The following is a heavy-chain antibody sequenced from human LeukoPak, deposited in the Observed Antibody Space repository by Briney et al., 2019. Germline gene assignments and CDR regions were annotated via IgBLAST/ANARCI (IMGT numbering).Heavy chain of an antibody. J-gene: IGHJ3*02. CDR1: GYTFSSYG. CDR3: ARAGSADDAFDI. Sequence: ASVKVSCKASGYTFSSYGISWVRQAPGQGLEWMGWISAYNTNTGYAQKFQGRVTMTRNTSISTAYMELSSLRSEDTAVYYCARAGSADDAFDIWGQGTMVTVSS. V-gene: IGHV1-8*01. CDR2: ISAYNTNT. D-gene: IGHD6-19*01.